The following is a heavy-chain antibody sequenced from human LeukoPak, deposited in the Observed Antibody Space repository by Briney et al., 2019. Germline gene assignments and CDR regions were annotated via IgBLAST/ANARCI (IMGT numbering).Heavy chain of an antibody. V-gene: IGHV3-33*01. D-gene: IGHD3-10*01. Sequence: GSLRLSCAASGFTFSSYGMHWVRQAPGKGLEWVAVIWYDGSNKYYADSVKGRFTISRDNSKNTLYLQMNSLRAEDTAVYYCARGSGSYFDNWFDPWGQGTLVTVSS. J-gene: IGHJ5*02. CDR3: ARGSGSYFDNWFDP. CDR2: IWYDGSNK. CDR1: GFTFSSYG.